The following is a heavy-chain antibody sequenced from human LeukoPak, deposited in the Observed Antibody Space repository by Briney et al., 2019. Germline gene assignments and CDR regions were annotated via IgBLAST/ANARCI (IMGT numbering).Heavy chain of an antibody. J-gene: IGHJ4*02. CDR3: ARVASALVLGFDY. CDR1: GGTFTSYA. Sequence: SVKVSCKASGGTFTSYAISWVRQAPGQGLEWMGRIIPILGIANYAQKFQGRVTITTDKSTSTAYMELSSLRSEDTAVYYCARVASALVLGFDYWSQGTLVTVSS. CDR2: IIPILGIA. D-gene: IGHD6-13*01. V-gene: IGHV1-69*04.